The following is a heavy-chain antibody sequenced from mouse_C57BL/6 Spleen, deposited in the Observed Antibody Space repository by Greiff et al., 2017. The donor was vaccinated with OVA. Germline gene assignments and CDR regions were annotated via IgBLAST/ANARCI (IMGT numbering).Heavy chain of an antibody. CDR1: GYTFTSYW. CDR2: IDPSDSYT. J-gene: IGHJ1*03. Sequence: QVQLQQPGAELVKPGASVKLSCKASGYTFTSYWMQWVKQRPGKGLEWIGEIDPSDSYTNYNQKFKGKGTLTVDTSSSTAYMQLSSLTSEDSAVYYCARGGSSFWYFDVWGTGTTVTVSS. CDR3: ARGGSSFWYFDV. V-gene: IGHV1-50*01. D-gene: IGHD1-1*01.